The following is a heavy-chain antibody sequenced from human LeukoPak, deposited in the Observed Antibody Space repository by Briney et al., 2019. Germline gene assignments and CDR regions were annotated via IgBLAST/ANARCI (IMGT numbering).Heavy chain of an antibody. CDR3: ARGSYDFWSGYFYYSGMDV. Sequence: ASVKVSCKASGYTFTRYDLNWVRHGTGQGLEWMGWMNPNNGNTDYAQKFYGRVTMTMNTSIRPAYMELSSLRSKDTAVYSWARGSYDFWSGYFYYSGMDVWGQGTMVTVSS. CDR2: MNPNNGNT. CDR1: GYTFTRYD. J-gene: IGHJ6*02. D-gene: IGHD3-3*01. V-gene: IGHV1-8*01.